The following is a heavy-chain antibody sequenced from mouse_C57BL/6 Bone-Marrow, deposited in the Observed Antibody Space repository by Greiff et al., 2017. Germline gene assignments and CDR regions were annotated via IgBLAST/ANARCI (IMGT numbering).Heavy chain of an antibody. CDR2: INPNSGST. Sequence: QVQLQQPGAELVKPGASVKLSCKASGYTFTSYWMHWVKQRPGQGLEWIGMINPNSGSTNYNEKFKSKATLTVDKTSSTAYMQLSSLTSEDSAVYYCAVDSRYVDFWGTGTTVTVSA. CDR3: AVDSRYVDF. D-gene: IGHD1-1*01. J-gene: IGHJ1*03. CDR1: GYTFTSYW. V-gene: IGHV1-64*01.